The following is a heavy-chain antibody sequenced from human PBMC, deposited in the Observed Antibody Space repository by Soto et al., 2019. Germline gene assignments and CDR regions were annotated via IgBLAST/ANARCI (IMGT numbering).Heavy chain of an antibody. CDR1: GFTFTSYG. Sequence: CLRLSCTASGFTFTSYGMGWVRQAPGKGLQWVSTIRGDGGQTHYTDSVKGRFSISRDNSKNTVYLQIDSLGAEYTAMYFCARDVGLDSDDFFAYWGQGTQVTVSS. J-gene: IGHJ4*02. D-gene: IGHD3-9*01. CDR3: ARDVGLDSDDFFAY. V-gene: IGHV3-23*01. CDR2: IRGDGGQT.